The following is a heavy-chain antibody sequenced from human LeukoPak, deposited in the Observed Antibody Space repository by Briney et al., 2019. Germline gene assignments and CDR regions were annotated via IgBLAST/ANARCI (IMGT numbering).Heavy chain of an antibody. D-gene: IGHD6-6*01. CDR2: IKQDGSEK. J-gene: IGHJ4*02. Sequence: PGGSLRLSCAASGFTFSSYWMSWVRQAPGKGLEGVASIKQDGSEKYYVDSVKGRFTISRDNAKNSLYLQMNSLRAEDTAVYYCARSRGSIAARPTLFDYWGQGTLVTVSS. CDR1: GFTFSSYW. CDR3: ARSRGSIAARPTLFDY. V-gene: IGHV3-7*01.